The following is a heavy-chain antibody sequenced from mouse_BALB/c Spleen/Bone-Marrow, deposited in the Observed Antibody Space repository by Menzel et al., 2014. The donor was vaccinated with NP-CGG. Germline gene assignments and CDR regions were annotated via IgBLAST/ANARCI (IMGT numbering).Heavy chain of an antibody. J-gene: IGHJ3*01. CDR3: ARGYDYSSWFAY. D-gene: IGHD2-4*01. V-gene: IGHV5-6-3*01. CDR2: INVSGDTT. CDR1: GFTFSNYG. Sequence: EVMLVESGGGLVQPGGSLKLSCAASGFTFSNYGMSWVRQTPDKRLEMIATINVSGDTTYHPDSVKGRFTISRDNVKNTLYLQMSSLKSEDTAMYYCARGYDYSSWFAYWGQGTLVTVSA.